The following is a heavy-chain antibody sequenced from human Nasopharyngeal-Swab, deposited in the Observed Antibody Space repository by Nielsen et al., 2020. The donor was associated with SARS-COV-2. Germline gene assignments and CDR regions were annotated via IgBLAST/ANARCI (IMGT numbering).Heavy chain of an antibody. CDR3: VRGEYYYDSSGYYPGGDI. Sequence: ASVKVSCKVSGYTLTELSMHWVRQAPGKGLEWMGGFDPEDGETIYAQKFQGRVTMTEDTSTDTAYMELSSLRSDDTAVYYCVRGEYYYDSSGYYPGGDIWGQGTKVTVSS. CDR1: GYTLTELS. J-gene: IGHJ3*02. V-gene: IGHV1-24*01. CDR2: FDPEDGET. D-gene: IGHD3-22*01.